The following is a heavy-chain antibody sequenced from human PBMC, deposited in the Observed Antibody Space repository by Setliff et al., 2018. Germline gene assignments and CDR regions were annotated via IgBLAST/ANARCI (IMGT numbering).Heavy chain of an antibody. Sequence: GGSLRLSCAASGFTFDDYGMSWVRQAPGKGLEWVAVIWHDGGNKYHADSVKGRFTISRDNAKNSLYLQMNSLRADDTAVYYCARPGRSNYWDSFDYWGQGTLVTVSS. CDR1: GFTFDDYG. V-gene: IGHV3-33*08. CDR2: IWHDGGNK. D-gene: IGHD3-10*01. CDR3: ARPGRSNYWDSFDY. J-gene: IGHJ4*02.